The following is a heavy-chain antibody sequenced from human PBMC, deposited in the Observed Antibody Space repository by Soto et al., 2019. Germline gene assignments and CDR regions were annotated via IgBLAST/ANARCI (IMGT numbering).Heavy chain of an antibody. V-gene: IGHV1-46*01. J-gene: IGHJ5*01. Sequence: ASVKVSCKASGYKFTTYFIHWVRQAPGQGLEWMGMIHPSGDTGYAQKFRGRVTMTIDTSTTTAYMDLRSLRSDDTAVYFCARDLKYFRINGKWFDSWGQGTLVTVSS. CDR2: IHPSGDT. D-gene: IGHD2-2*01. CDR3: ARDLKYFRINGKWFDS. CDR1: GYKFTTYF.